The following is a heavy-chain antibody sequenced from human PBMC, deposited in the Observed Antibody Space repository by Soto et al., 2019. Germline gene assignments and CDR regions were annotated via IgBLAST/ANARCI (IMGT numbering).Heavy chain of an antibody. CDR3: ARMYHYDSGGKTYFYYGMDV. J-gene: IGHJ6*02. V-gene: IGHV1-69*12. CDR2: IIPMLDSA. Sequence: QVQLVQSGAEVKKPGSSMKVSCKASGGTFDNYAITWVRQAPGQGLEWMAGIIPMLDSANYAEKFQDRVTVTADESTSTAYMEVSSLRSEDTAVYYCARMYHYDSGGKTYFYYGMDVWGQGTTVTVSS. CDR1: GGTFDNYA. D-gene: IGHD3-22*01.